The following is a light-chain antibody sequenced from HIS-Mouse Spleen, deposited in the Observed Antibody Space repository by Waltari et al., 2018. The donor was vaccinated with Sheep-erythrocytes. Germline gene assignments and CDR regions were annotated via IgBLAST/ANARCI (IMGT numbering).Light chain of an antibody. Sequence: SSELTQDPAVSVALGQTVRITCQGDSLRSYYASWYQQKPGQAPVLVIYGKNNRPSGIPDRFSGSSSGNTAYLTITGAQAEDEADYYCNSRDSSGNHVFGGGTKLTVL. J-gene: IGLJ2*01. CDR2: GKN. CDR3: NSRDSSGNHV. V-gene: IGLV3-19*01. CDR1: SLRSYY.